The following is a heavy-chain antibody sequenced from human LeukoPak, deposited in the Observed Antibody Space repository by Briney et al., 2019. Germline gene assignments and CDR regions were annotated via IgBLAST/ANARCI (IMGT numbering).Heavy chain of an antibody. Sequence: PGGSLRLSCAASGFSFSSYDMSWVRQAPGKGLEWVAVIWYDGSHKYYADSVKGRFTISRDNSKNSLYLQMNSLRAEDTAVYYCARAREGFYGPFDYWGQGTLLTVSS. CDR1: GFSFSSYD. CDR2: IWYDGSHK. J-gene: IGHJ4*02. V-gene: IGHV3-33*08. CDR3: ARAREGFYGPFDY. D-gene: IGHD2/OR15-2a*01.